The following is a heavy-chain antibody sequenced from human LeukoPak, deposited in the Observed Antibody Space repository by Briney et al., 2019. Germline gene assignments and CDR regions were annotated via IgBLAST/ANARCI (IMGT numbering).Heavy chain of an antibody. CDR1: GFSFSSYW. D-gene: IGHD1-1*01. CDR3: ARGGQGNWPTPFDY. J-gene: IGHJ4*02. V-gene: IGHV3-7*01. CDR2: IKQDESER. Sequence: GGSLRLSCEGSGFSFSSYWMTWVRQSPGKGPEWVANIKQDESERYTVDSVKGRFTISRDNAKNSLYLQMNSLRAEDTAVYYCARGGQGNWPTPFDYWGQGTLVAVSS.